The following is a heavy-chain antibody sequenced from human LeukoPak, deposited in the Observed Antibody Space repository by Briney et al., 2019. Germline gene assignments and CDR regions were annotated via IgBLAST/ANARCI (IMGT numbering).Heavy chain of an antibody. V-gene: IGHV4-4*07. Sequence: PSETLSLTCTVSGGSIRSYYWGWIRQPAGKGLEWIGRIYSSGSTNYNPSLKSRVTMSVDTSKNQFSLKVSSVTAADTAMYYCARGDSSGFARPFDYWGQGTLVTVSS. CDR3: ARGDSSGFARPFDY. J-gene: IGHJ4*02. CDR1: GGSIRSYY. CDR2: IYSSGST. D-gene: IGHD3-22*01.